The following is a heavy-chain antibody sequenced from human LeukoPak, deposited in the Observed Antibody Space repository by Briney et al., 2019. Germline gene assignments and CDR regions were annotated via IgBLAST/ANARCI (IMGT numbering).Heavy chain of an antibody. J-gene: IGHJ6*03. CDR3: ARDETTVTTGYYYYYMDV. CDR2: IYTSGST. D-gene: IGHD4-11*01. CDR1: GGSISSYY. Sequence: SETLSLTCTVSGGSISSYYWSWIRPPAGKGLGWIGRIYTSGSTNYNPSLKSRVTMSVDTSKNQFSLKLSSVTAADTAVYYCARDETTVTTGYYYYYMDVWGKGTTVTVSS. V-gene: IGHV4-4*07.